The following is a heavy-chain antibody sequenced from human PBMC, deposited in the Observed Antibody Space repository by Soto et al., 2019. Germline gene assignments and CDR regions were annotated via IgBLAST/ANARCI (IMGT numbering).Heavy chain of an antibody. CDR1: GFTFDDYA. Sequence: PXGSLKLSCEASGFTFDDYAMTWVRQSPGKGLEWVSSISGNGYSAYYADSVKGRFTISRDKSKNTVSLQMDSLRAEDTAAYYCAKDRKQLWSDFDYWGQGTLVTVSS. V-gene: IGHV3-23*01. D-gene: IGHD1-1*01. J-gene: IGHJ4*02. CDR3: AKDRKQLWSDFDY. CDR2: ISGNGYSA.